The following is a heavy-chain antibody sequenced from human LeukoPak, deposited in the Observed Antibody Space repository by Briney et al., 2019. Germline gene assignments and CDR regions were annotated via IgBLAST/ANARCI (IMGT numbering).Heavy chain of an antibody. Sequence: PSETLSLTCTVSGDSISSSSSYWGWIRQPPGEGLEWIGSIYYSGSTYYNTSLKSRVTISVDTSKNQFSLKLSSVTAADTAVYYCASRWPGGSYKGKHNWFDPWGQGTLVTVSS. D-gene: IGHD1-26*01. J-gene: IGHJ5*02. CDR1: GDSISSSSSY. V-gene: IGHV4-39*01. CDR2: IYYSGST. CDR3: ASRWPGGSYKGKHNWFDP.